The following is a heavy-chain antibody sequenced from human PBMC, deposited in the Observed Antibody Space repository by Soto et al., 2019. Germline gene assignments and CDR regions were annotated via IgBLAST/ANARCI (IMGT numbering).Heavy chain of an antibody. CDR3: ARALSSAAGLYFDF. CDR1: GGSISSYY. CDR2: IHTTDGT. Sequence: QVQLQESGPGLVKPSETLSLTCTVSGGSISSYYSSWIRQPAGKGMEWIGRIHTTDGTNYNPSLKSRVTMSIDTSNNQFSLKLSSLTATDTAVYYCARALSSAAGLYFDFWGQGTLVTVSS. D-gene: IGHD6-13*01. V-gene: IGHV4-4*07. J-gene: IGHJ4*02.